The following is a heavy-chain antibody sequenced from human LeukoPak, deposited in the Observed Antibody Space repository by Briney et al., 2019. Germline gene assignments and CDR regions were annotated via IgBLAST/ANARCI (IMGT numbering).Heavy chain of an antibody. CDR1: GFTFSNAW. Sequence: GGSLRLSCAASGFTFSNAWMSWVRQAPGKGLEWVGRIKSKTDGGTTDYAAPVKGRFTISRDDSKNTLYLQMNSLRAEDTAVYYCARDLDRGWYLPNWFDPWGQGTLVTVSS. V-gene: IGHV3-15*01. J-gene: IGHJ5*02. CDR3: ARDLDRGWYLPNWFDP. D-gene: IGHD6-19*01. CDR2: IKSKTDGGTT.